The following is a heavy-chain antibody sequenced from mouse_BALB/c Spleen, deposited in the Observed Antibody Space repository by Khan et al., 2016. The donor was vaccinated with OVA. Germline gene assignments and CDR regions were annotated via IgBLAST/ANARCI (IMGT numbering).Heavy chain of an antibody. Sequence: QVQLKQSGPGLVAPSQNLSITCTVSGFSLSDYGVSWIRQPPGKGLEWLGVIWGGGSTYYNSVLKSRLSISKDNSKSQVFLKMSSLQSDDTAMFYCAKGGWSYYYTLDYWGQGISVTVSS. CDR1: GFSLSDYG. CDR2: IWGGGST. J-gene: IGHJ4*01. V-gene: IGHV2-6-5*01. CDR3: AKGGWSYYYTLDY.